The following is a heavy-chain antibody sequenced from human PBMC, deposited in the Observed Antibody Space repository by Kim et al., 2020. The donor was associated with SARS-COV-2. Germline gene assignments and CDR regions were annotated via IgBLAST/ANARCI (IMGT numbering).Heavy chain of an antibody. D-gene: IGHD6-19*01. CDR3: AQNWLDWLPAY. Sequence: TYSADPVKGRFTSSRDNSRNTLYLQINSLRADDTAVYYCAQNWLDWLPAYWGQGALVAVSS. CDR2: T. V-gene: IGHV3-23*01. J-gene: IGHJ4*02.